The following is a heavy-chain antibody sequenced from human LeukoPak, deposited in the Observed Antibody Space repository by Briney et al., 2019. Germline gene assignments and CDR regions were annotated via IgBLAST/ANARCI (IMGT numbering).Heavy chain of an antibody. CDR1: GFTFSSYA. CDR3: AAHYDFWSGYHIDY. V-gene: IGHV3-23*01. CDR2: ISGSGGST. D-gene: IGHD3-3*01. J-gene: IGHJ4*02. Sequence: GGSLRLSCAASGFTFSSYAMSWVRQAPGKGLEWVSAISGSGGSTYYADSVKGRFTISRDNSKNTLHLQMNSLRAEDTAVYYCAAHYDFWSGYHIDYWGQGTLVTVSS.